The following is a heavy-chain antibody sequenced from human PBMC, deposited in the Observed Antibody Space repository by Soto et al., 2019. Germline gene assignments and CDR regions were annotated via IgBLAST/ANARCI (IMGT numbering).Heavy chain of an antibody. CDR1: GFTASSNY. J-gene: IGHJ4*02. V-gene: IGHV3-53*01. CDR3: ARDDIAGEVLEY. D-gene: IGHD1-26*01. Sequence: GGSLRLSCAASGFTASSNYMGWVRQAPGKGLEWVSVIHSGGSTYYADSVKGRFTISRDNSKNTLFLQMNSLRAEDTAVYYCARDDIAGEVLEYWGQGTLVNVSS. CDR2: IHSGGST.